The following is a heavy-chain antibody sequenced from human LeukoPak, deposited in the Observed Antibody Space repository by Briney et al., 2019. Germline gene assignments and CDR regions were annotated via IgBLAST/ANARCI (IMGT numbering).Heavy chain of an antibody. D-gene: IGHD6-13*01. CDR3: TKQLSWATDTGDS. V-gene: IGHV4-39*01. CDR2: KRCIGTT. J-gene: IGHJ5*01. Sequence: SETLSLTCNVSGGSISGCRRHWVWVRQPPGGGLVGIGSKRCIGTTYYNPSLQSRLTISVDNSQNQISLKLKSVTAADTSMYYCTKQLSWATDTGDSWGQGTLVTVSS. CDR1: GGSISGCRRH.